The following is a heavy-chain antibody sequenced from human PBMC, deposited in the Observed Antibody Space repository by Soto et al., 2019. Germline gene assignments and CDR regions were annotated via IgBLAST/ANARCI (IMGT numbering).Heavy chain of an antibody. CDR1: GYPFTSYY. CDR3: ARERWLELSDAFDL. D-gene: IGHD1-7*01. Sequence: QVQLVQSGAELKKPGASVKVSCRASGYPFTSYYMHWVRQAPGQGLEWMGMINPSGGSTTYAQKFQGRVTMTRDTSTSTVYMELSSLRSDDTALYYCARERWLELSDAFDLWGQGTMVTVSS. V-gene: IGHV1-46*01. J-gene: IGHJ3*01. CDR2: INPSGGST.